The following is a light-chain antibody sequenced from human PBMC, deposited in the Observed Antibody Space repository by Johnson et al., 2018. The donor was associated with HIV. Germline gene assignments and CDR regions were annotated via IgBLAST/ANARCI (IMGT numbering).Light chain of an antibody. CDR3: GTWDSSLMSGGV. CDR2: DNN. J-gene: IGLJ1*01. V-gene: IGLV1-51*01. CDR1: SSNIGNNY. Sequence: QSVLTQPPSVSAAPGQKVTISCSGSSSNIGNNYVSWYQQLPGTAPKLLIHDNNKRPSGIPDRFSGSKSGTSATLGITGLQTGDAADYYWGTWDSSLMSGGVLRTGTNVTVL.